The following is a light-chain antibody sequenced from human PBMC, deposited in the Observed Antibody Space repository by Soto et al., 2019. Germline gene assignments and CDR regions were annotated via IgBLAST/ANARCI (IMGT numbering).Light chain of an antibody. CDR1: QGISNY. V-gene: IGKV1-27*01. J-gene: IGKJ1*01. Sequence: DIQMTQSPSSLSASVGDRVTITCRASQGISNYLAWYQQQPGKVPKLLIYVASTLQSVFPSRFSGSGSGTDFTLTISSLQTEDVATYYCQKYNSAQWTFGQGTKVEIK. CDR3: QKYNSAQWT. CDR2: VAS.